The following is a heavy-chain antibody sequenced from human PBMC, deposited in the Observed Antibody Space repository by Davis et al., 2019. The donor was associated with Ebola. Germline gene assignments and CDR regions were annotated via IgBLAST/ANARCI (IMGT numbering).Heavy chain of an antibody. CDR1: GGSISSYY. D-gene: IGHD3-10*01. CDR3: ARSNYGSGSYDS. J-gene: IGHJ5*01. V-gene: IGHV4-59*01. CDR2: IHDSGDT. Sequence: MPSETLSLTCTVSGGSISSYYWSRIRQPPGKGLEWIGYIHDSGDTKSNPSLKSRVTISVDTSKNQFSLKLNSVTAADTAVFYCARSNYGSGSYDSWGQGALVTVSS.